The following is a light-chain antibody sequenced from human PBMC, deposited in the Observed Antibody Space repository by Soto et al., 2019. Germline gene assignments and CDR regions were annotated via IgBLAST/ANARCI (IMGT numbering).Light chain of an antibody. Sequence: QSALTQPASVSGSPGQSITISCTGTSSDVGGYNYVSWYQQHPGKAPKLMIYDVSNRPSGVSNRFSGSKSGNTASLTISGLQAEDEADYYSSSYTSSSTRVFGTRTKVTVL. CDR3: SSYTSSSTRV. CDR1: SSDVGGYNY. V-gene: IGLV2-14*01. CDR2: DVS. J-gene: IGLJ1*01.